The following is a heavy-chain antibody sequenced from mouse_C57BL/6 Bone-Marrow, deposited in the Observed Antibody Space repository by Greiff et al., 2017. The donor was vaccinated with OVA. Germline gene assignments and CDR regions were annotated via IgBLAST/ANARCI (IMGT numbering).Heavy chain of an antibody. Sequence: QVQLKESGPELVKPGASVKISCKASGYAFSSSWMNWVKQRPGKGLEWIGRIYPGDGDTNYNGKFKGKATLTADKSSSTAYMQLSSLTSEDSAVYFCARSNWDPFAYWGQGTLVTVSA. V-gene: IGHV1-82*01. CDR2: IYPGDGDT. D-gene: IGHD4-1*01. CDR1: GYAFSSSW. J-gene: IGHJ3*01. CDR3: ARSNWDPFAY.